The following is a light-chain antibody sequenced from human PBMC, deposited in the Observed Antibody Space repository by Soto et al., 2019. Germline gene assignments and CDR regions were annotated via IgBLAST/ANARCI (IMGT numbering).Light chain of an antibody. CDR1: ESIDNW. CDR3: QRYNSYSEA. J-gene: IGKJ1*01. Sequence: QSPSTLSASVGDTVTITCRASESIDNWLAWYQQKPGKAPKLLIFAASTLKSGVPSRFSGSGSGTEFTLTISSLQPDDFATYYCQRYNSYSEAFGQGTKVDIK. V-gene: IGKV1-5*01. CDR2: AAS.